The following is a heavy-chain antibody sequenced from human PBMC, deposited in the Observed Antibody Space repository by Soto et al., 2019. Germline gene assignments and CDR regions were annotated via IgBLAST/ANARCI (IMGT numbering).Heavy chain of an antibody. CDR2: IYYSGNT. CDR3: ASGTEVSPSWDV. CDR1: GDSISSGDYY. V-gene: IGHV4-30-4*01. J-gene: IGHJ6*02. Sequence: SETLSLTCTVSGDSISSGDYYWGWIRQPPGKGLEWIGCIYYSGNTYYNPSLKRRFSISVDTSKNQFSLQLSSVTVADTAVYYCASGTEVSPSWDVWGQGTTVTVSS. D-gene: IGHD1-26*01.